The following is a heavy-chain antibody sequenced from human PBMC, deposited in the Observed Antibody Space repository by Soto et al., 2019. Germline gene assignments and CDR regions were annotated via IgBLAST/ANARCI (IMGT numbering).Heavy chain of an antibody. CDR3: ARERFQVISDGMDV. CDR2: INPETGGT. Sequence: GASVKVSCKASRYTFTGYYVHWVREAPGQGLEWIGWINPETGGTSYAQKFQGRVTLSRDTSINTAYLELSSLRFDDAAVYFCARERFQVISDGMDVWGQGTTVTVSS. CDR1: RYTFTGYY. J-gene: IGHJ6*02. D-gene: IGHD2-21*01. V-gene: IGHV1-2*02.